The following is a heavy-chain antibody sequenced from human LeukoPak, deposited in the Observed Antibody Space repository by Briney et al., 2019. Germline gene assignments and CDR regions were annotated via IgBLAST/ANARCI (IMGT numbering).Heavy chain of an antibody. Sequence: TGGSLRLSCAASGFTFSSYAMSWVRQAPGKGLEWVSAISGSGGSTYYADSVKGRFTISRDNSKNTLYLQMNSLRAEDTAVYYCAKAHYGDYTTDFDYWGQGTLVTVSS. CDR1: GFTFSSYA. CDR3: AKAHYGDYTTDFDY. D-gene: IGHD4-17*01. CDR2: ISGSGGST. V-gene: IGHV3-23*01. J-gene: IGHJ4*02.